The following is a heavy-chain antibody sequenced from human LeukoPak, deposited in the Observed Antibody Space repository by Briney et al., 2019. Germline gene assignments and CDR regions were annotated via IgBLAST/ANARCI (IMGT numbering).Heavy chain of an antibody. Sequence: PGGSLRLSCAASGFTFSSYGIHWVRQAPGKGLEWVTFILYDGSDKYYADSVKGRVTISRDNSKNTLYLQMNSLRAEDTAVYYCAKGSQYNILTGFIVGAMDDFDHWGQGTLVTVSS. V-gene: IGHV3-30*02. J-gene: IGHJ4*02. CDR2: ILYDGSDK. D-gene: IGHD3-9*01. CDR3: AKGSQYNILTGFIVGAMDDFDH. CDR1: GFTFSSYG.